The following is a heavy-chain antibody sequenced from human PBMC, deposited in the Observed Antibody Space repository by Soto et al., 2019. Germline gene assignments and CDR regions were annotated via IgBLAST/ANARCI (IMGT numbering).Heavy chain of an antibody. CDR2: ISYDGSNK. CDR1: GFTFSSYG. Sequence: GGSLRLSCAASGFTFSSYGMHWVRQAPGKGLEWVAVISYDGSNKYYADSVKGRFTISRDNSKNSLYLQMNSLRTEDTALYYCAKDATDTAMVDYYYYGMDVWGQGTTVTVSS. CDR3: AKDATDTAMVDYYYYGMDV. V-gene: IGHV3-30*18. D-gene: IGHD5-18*01. J-gene: IGHJ6*02.